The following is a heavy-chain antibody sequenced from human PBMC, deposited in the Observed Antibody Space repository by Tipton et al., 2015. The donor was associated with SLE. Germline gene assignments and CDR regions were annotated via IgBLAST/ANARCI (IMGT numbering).Heavy chain of an antibody. V-gene: IGHV4-39*07. CDR2: IYYSGST. CDR1: GGSISSSSYY. D-gene: IGHD3-10*01. Sequence: TLSLTCTVSGGSISSSSYYWGWIRQPPGKGLEWIGSIYYSGSTYYNPSFKSRVTISVDTSKNQFSLKLSSVTAADTAVYYCARHNTLYGSGSYYAYYFDYWGQGTLVTVSS. CDR3: ARHNTLYGSGSYYAYYFDY. J-gene: IGHJ4*02.